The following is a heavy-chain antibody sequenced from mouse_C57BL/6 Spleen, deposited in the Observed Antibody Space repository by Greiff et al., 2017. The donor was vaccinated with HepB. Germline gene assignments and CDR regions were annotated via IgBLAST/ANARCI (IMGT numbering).Heavy chain of an antibody. V-gene: IGHV5-6*01. CDR3: ARHLITTVVRYYAMDY. CDR1: GFTFSSYG. Sequence: EVMLVESGGDLVKPGGSLKLSCAASGFTFSSYGMSWVRQTPDKRLEWVATISSGGSYTYYPDSVKGRFTISRDNAKNTLYLQMSSLKSEDTAMYYCARHLITTVVRYYAMDYWGQGTSVTVSS. D-gene: IGHD1-1*01. J-gene: IGHJ4*01. CDR2: ISSGGSYT.